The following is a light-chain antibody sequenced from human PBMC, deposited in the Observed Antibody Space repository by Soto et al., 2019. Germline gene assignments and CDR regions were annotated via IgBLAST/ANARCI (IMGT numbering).Light chain of an antibody. J-gene: IGKJ1*01. CDR3: QQYYRQAT. Sequence: DIKMKQSPSTLSASVGDRVTITCRASQSITNWLAWYQQKPGKAPKPLIYMASSLESGVPSRFSGSGGGTEFTLTISSLQPDDFATYYCQQYYRQATFGQGTKVDIK. V-gene: IGKV1-5*03. CDR2: MAS. CDR1: QSITNW.